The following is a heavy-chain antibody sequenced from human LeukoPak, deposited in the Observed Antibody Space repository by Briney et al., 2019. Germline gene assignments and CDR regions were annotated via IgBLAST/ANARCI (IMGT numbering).Heavy chain of an antibody. CDR2: INHSGST. CDR3: ARLGDGTYFDY. J-gene: IGHJ4*02. V-gene: IGHV4-34*01. CDR1: GGSFSGYY. D-gene: IGHD5-24*01. Sequence: SETLSLTCAVYGGSFSGYYWSWIRQPPGKGLEWIGEINHSGSTNYNPSLKSRVTISVDTSKNQFSLKLSSVTAADTPMYYCARLGDGTYFDYWGQGTLATVSS.